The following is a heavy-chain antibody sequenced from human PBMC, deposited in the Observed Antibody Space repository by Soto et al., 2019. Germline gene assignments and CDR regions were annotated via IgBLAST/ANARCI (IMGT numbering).Heavy chain of an antibody. Sequence: QVQLVQSGAEVKQPGASVKVSCKAFGYSFTTYAIQWVRQAPGQRLEWMGWINSANGKTKYSQKFQGRVTNTRYTSASTAYMEVSSLTSEDTAVYYCARDLGAAALDFWGQGTLVTVSS. V-gene: IGHV1-3*04. CDR2: INSANGKT. D-gene: IGHD6-13*01. CDR1: GYSFTTYA. CDR3: ARDLGAAALDF. J-gene: IGHJ4*02.